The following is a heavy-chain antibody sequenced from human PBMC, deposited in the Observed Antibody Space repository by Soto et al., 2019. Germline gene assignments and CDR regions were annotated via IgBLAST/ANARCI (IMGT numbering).Heavy chain of an antibody. V-gene: IGHV4-59*01. J-gene: IGHJ6*02. Sequence: SETLSLTCTVSGGSISSYYWSWIRQPPGKGLEWIGYIYYSGSTNYNPSLKSRVTISVDTSKNQFSLKLSSVTAADTAVYYCARAYNWNEPQKNYYYYGMDVWGQGTTVTVSS. CDR3: ARAYNWNEPQKNYYYYGMDV. D-gene: IGHD1-20*01. CDR1: GGSISSYY. CDR2: IYYSGST.